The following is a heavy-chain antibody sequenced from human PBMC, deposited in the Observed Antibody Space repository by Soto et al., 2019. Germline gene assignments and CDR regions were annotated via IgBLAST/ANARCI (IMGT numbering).Heavy chain of an antibody. Sequence: PETLCVTCDVSGGSITTRVLWTWVRQFPGRGLEWIGEIAHDGHTNYNPSLSGRVTMSVDLSNSQFSLNVASVNAADTAVYFCAGGRDYDYWGQGTLLTVS. D-gene: IGHD1-26*01. J-gene: IGHJ4*02. CDR2: IAHDGHT. V-gene: IGHV4-4*01. CDR1: GGSITTRVL. CDR3: AGGRDYDY.